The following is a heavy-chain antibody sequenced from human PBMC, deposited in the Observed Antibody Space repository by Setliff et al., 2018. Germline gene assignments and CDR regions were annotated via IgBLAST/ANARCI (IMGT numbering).Heavy chain of an antibody. V-gene: IGHV3-7*01. D-gene: IGHD3-16*01. CDR2: IKQDGSEK. Sequence: GGSLRLSGAASGFRITSYRINWVRQATGKGLEWVANIKQDGSEKYYVDSVKDRFTISRDNAKNSLYLQMNSLRAEDTAVYYCARDGGEYWGQGTLVTVSS. CDR3: ARDGGEY. J-gene: IGHJ4*02. CDR1: GFRITSYR.